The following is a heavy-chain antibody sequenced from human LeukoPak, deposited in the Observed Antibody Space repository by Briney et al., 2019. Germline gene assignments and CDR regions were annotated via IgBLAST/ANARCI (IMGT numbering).Heavy chain of an antibody. CDR1: GFTFSSYA. D-gene: IGHD1-26*01. J-gene: IGHJ4*02. CDR3: ARDRSPGGYPDY. CDR2: IWYDGTNK. Sequence: PGGSLRLSCAASGFTFSSYAMHWVRQAPGKGLEWVAVIWYDGTNKYYADSVKGRFTSSRDNSKNTLYLQMNTLRAEDTAVYYCARDRSPGGYPDYWGQGILVTVSS. V-gene: IGHV3-33*01.